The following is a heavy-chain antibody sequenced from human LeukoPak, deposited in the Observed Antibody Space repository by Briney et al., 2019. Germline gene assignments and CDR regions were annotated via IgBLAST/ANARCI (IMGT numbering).Heavy chain of an antibody. J-gene: IGHJ4*02. V-gene: IGHV4-34*01. CDR1: GGSFSGYY. CDR3: ARGRPGLRYFDWLKNLLFDY. Sequence: SETLSLTCAVYGGSFSGYYWSWIRQPPGKGLEWIGEINHSGSTNYNPSLKSRVTISVDTSKNQFSLKLSSVTAADTAVYYCARGRPGLRYFDWLKNLLFDYWGRGTLVTVSS. CDR2: INHSGST. D-gene: IGHD3-9*01.